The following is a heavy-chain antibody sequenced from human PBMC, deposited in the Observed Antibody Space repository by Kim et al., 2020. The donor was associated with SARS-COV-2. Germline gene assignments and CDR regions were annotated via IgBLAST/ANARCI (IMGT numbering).Heavy chain of an antibody. D-gene: IGHD3-16*01. J-gene: IGHJ6*02. CDR1: GASLSGFF. Sequence: SETLSLTCGVNGASLSGFFWSWIRQSPGKGLEWIGEINHSGITNYNPSLKSRVTISIDTSKSQFSLRLTSVTAADTAVYYCARGRRTQVWSADRLFYHFYGLDVWGQGTAVTVSS. CDR2: INHSGIT. CDR3: ARGRRTQVWSADRLFYHFYGLDV. V-gene: IGHV4-34*01.